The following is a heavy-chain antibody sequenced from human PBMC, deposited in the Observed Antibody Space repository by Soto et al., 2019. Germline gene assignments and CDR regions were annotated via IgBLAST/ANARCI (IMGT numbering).Heavy chain of an antibody. Sequence: EVQLLESGGGLVHPGGSLRLSSAASGFTFSDYAVNWDRQAPGKGLEWVSIITGSGRSTFYADSVKGRFTISRDNSRNTLYLQMDSLRAEDTAVYYCAKESGLSTTFYYSYRMDVWGQGTTVTVSS. CDR1: GFTFSDYA. CDR2: ITGSGRST. CDR3: AKESGLSTTFYYSYRMDV. V-gene: IGHV3-23*01. D-gene: IGHD5-12*01. J-gene: IGHJ6*02.